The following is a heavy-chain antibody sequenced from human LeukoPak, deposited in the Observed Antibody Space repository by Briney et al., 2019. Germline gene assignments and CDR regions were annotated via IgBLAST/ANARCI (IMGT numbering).Heavy chain of an antibody. V-gene: IGHV3-48*01. D-gene: IGHD4-23*01. CDR2: ISGSSDDI. Sequence: HPGGSLRLSCAASGFTFSSHRMNWVRQAPGKGLEWVADISGSSDDIHYADSVTGRFTISRDNAKNSVYLQMNSLRVEDTAVYYCARCGTTVVTPDMYYFDYWGQGTLVTVSS. CDR1: GFTFSSHR. CDR3: ARCGTTVVTPDMYYFDY. J-gene: IGHJ4*02.